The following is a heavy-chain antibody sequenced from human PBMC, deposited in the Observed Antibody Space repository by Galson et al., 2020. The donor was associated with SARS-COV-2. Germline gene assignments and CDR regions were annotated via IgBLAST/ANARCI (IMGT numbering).Heavy chain of an antibody. J-gene: IGHJ4*02. CDR2: ISPSGSII. Sequence: GESLKISCAASGFTFSSYEMNWVRQAPGKGLEWVAKISPSGSIINYADSVKGRFTISRDNAKTSLFLQMNSLRAEDTAVYYCARWRGGTSGYYSFDYWGQGTLVTVSS. CDR1: GFTFSSYE. D-gene: IGHD3-22*01. CDR3: ARWRGGTSGYYSFDY. V-gene: IGHV3-48*03.